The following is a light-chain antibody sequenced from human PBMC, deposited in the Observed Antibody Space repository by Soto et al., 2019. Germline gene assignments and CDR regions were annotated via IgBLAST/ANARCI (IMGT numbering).Light chain of an antibody. CDR3: QQYKSFLGT. CDR2: KAS. J-gene: IGKJ1*01. CDR1: QSVSSW. V-gene: IGKV1-5*03. Sequence: DIQMTQSPSTLSASVGDRVTFTCRASQSVSSWVAWYQQKPGKAPNLLITKASSLESGVPSRFSSSGTGTEFTLTINGLQHDDFATYYCQQYKSFLGTFGQRTKVEIK.